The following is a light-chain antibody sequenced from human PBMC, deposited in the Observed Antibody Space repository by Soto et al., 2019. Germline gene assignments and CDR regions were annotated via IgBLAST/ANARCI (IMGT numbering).Light chain of an antibody. CDR2: DAS. CDR3: HQYGSSPPYT. J-gene: IGKJ2*01. Sequence: EIVLTQSPGTLSLSPGERATLSCRASQSLRNNYLAWYQQKPGQAPRLLLFDASIRATGIPDRFSGSGSGTDFPLTSGRLEPEDFEVYYCHQYGSSPPYTFGQGTKLEIK. CDR1: QSLRNNY. V-gene: IGKV3-20*01.